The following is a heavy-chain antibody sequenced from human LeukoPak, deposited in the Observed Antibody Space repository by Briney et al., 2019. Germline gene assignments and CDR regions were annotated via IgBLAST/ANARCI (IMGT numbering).Heavy chain of an antibody. D-gene: IGHD2-15*01. CDR3: ATSARTYIGSSLDY. V-gene: IGHV3-23*01. CDR1: GVTFSNYP. Sequence: GGSLRLSCVASGVTFSNYPMNWVRQAPGKGLEWISTISVSDTTHYSDSVKGRFTISRDNSKNTLYLQMNSLRAEDTALYYCATSARTYIGSSLDYWGQGTLVTVSS. CDR2: ISVSDTT. J-gene: IGHJ4*02.